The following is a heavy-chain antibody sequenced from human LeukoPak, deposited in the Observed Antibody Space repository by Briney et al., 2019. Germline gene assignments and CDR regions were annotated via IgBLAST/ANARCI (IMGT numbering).Heavy chain of an antibody. Sequence: GGSLRLSCAASGFTFSSYDMSWVRQAPGKGLEWVSGINWNGGSTGYADSVKGRFTISRDNAKNSLYLQMNSLRAEDTALYYCARKVGATYLFDYWGQGTLVTVSS. CDR3: ARKVGATYLFDY. J-gene: IGHJ4*02. D-gene: IGHD1-26*01. V-gene: IGHV3-20*04. CDR2: INWNGGST. CDR1: GFTFSSYD.